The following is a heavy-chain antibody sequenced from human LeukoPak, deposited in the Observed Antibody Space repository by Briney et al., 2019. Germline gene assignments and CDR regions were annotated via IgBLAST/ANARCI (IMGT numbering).Heavy chain of an antibody. CDR3: ARDRQYSSGSLFDY. D-gene: IGHD6-19*01. J-gene: IGHJ4*02. V-gene: IGHV3-9*01. CDR1: GFTFGDYA. CDR2: ITWNNGSI. Sequence: GTSLRLSCAASGFTFGDYAMHWVRQAPGKGLEWVSSITWNNGSIGYADSVKGRFSISRDNAKNSLYLQMNSLRAEDTALYYCARDRQYSSGSLFDYWGQGTLVTVSS.